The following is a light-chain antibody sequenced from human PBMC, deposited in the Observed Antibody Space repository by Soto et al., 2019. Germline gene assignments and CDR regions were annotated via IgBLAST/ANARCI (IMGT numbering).Light chain of an antibody. CDR2: AAS. J-gene: IGKJ1*01. CDR1: QGI. CDR3: LQHNRMA. V-gene: IGKV1-17*03. Sequence: DIQMTQSPSAMSASVGDRVTITCRASQGIIAWFQQKPGKVPKRLIYAASSLQSGVPSRFSGSGSGTEFTLTISSLQPEDFATYYCLQHNRMAFGQGTKVEIK.